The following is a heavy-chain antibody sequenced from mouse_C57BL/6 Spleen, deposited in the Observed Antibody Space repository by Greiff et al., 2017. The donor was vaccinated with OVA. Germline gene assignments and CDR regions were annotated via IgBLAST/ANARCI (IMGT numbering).Heavy chain of an antibody. D-gene: IGHD1-1*01. J-gene: IGHJ1*03. CDR3: ARSDTTVVARYFDV. CDR2: IDPNSGGT. CDR1: GYTFTSYW. V-gene: IGHV1-72*01. Sequence: VKLMESGAELVKPGASVKLSCKASGYTFTSYWMHWVKQRPGRGLEWIGRIDPNSGGTKYNEKFKSKATLTVDKPSSTAYMQLSSLTSEDSAVYYCARSDTTVVARYFDVWGTGTTVTVSS.